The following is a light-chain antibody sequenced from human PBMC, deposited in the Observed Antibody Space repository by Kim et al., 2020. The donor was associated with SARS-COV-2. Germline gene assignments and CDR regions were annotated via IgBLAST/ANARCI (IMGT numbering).Light chain of an antibody. CDR2: GAS. CDR3: QQFHNWPYT. CDR1: QSVSSN. Sequence: EIMMTQSPATLSVSPGDRATLSCRASQSVSSNLLWYQQKPGQAPRLLIYGASTRATGIPARFSGSGSGTDFTLTISSLQSEDFAVYYCQQFHNWPYTFGQGTKLEI. J-gene: IGKJ2*01. V-gene: IGKV3-15*01.